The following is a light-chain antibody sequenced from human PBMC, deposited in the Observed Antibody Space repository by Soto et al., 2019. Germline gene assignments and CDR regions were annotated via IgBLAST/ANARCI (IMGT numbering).Light chain of an antibody. CDR2: GAF. CDR1: QGINDN. J-gene: IGKJ1*01. V-gene: IGKV1-17*03. CDR3: MQALQTLWT. Sequence: DIQMTQSPSSLSASVGYRGTITCRASQGINDNLAWFQQKPGQVPKRLIYGAFSLQRGVPSRFSGSGSGTDFTLKISRVEAEDVGVYYCMQALQTLWTFGQGTKV.